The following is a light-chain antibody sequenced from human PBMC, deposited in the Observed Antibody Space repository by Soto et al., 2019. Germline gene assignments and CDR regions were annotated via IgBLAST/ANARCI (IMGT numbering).Light chain of an antibody. CDR3: AAWDDSLSGRV. CDR1: SSNIGSNY. J-gene: IGLJ2*01. Sequence: QSVLTQPPSASGTPGQRVTISCSGSSSNIGSNYVSWYQQLPGTAPKLLIYRSNQRPSGVPDRFSGSKSGTSASLAISGLRSEDEADYYCAAWDDSLSGRVFGGGTKVTVL. CDR2: RSN. V-gene: IGLV1-47*01.